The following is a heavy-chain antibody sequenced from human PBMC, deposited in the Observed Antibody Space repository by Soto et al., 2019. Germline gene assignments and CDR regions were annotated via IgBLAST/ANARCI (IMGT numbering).Heavy chain of an antibody. Sequence: GGSLRLSCAASGFTFSSHAMSWVRQAPGKGLEWVSTISDSGGNTFYADSVKGRFTISRDNSKNTLYLQMNSLRDEDTAVYYCAKGRPYSSGWHYFDYWGQGTLVTVSS. CDR1: GFTFSSHA. CDR3: AKGRPYSSGWHYFDY. CDR2: ISDSGGNT. D-gene: IGHD6-25*01. V-gene: IGHV3-23*01. J-gene: IGHJ4*02.